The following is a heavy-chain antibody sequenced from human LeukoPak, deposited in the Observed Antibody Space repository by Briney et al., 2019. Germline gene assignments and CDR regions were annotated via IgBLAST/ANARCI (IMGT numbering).Heavy chain of an antibody. Sequence: SETLSLTCTVSGGSISSYYWSWIRQPPGKGLEWIGYIYYSGSTNYNPSLKSRVTISVDTSKNQFSLKLSSVTAADTAVYYCARRLYSYGYRWFDPWGQGTLVTVSS. CDR2: IYYSGST. CDR1: GGSISSYY. CDR3: ARRLYSYGYRWFDP. D-gene: IGHD5-18*01. V-gene: IGHV4-59*01. J-gene: IGHJ5*02.